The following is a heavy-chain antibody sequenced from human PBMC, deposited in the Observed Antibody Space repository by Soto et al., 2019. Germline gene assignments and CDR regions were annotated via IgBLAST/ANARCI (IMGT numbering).Heavy chain of an antibody. J-gene: IGHJ4*02. CDR1: GLTFNRYG. Sequence: QVQLVESGGGVVQPRRSLRLSCEASGLTFNRYGFHWVRQAPGKGLEWVAFISCDGSKKYYADSVQGRFTISRDNSKNTLYLQMNSLRGGDTAVYYCTKDLGDYGDYADYWGRGPLVTVSS. CDR2: ISCDGSKK. CDR3: TKDLGDYGDYADY. D-gene: IGHD4-17*01. V-gene: IGHV3-30*18.